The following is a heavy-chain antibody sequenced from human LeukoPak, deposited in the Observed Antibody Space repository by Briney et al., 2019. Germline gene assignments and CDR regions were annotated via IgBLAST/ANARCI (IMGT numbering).Heavy chain of an antibody. J-gene: IGHJ1*01. CDR3: ARGNHYYDSSAYLAWESFQH. V-gene: IGHV4-59*01. Sequence: SETLSLTCTVSGGSISSYYWSWIRQPPGKGLEWIGYIYYSGSTNYNPSLKSRVTISVDTSKNQFSLKLSSVTAADTAVYYCARGNHYYDSSAYLAWESFQHWGQGTLATVSS. CDR2: IYYSGST. CDR1: GGSISSYY. D-gene: IGHD3-22*01.